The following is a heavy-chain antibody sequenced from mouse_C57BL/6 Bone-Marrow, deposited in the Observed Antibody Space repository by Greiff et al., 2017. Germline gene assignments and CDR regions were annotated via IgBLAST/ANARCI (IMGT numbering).Heavy chain of an antibody. CDR1: GYTFTSYW. Sequence: QVQLQQPGAELVKPGASVKLSCKASGYTFTSYWMHWVKQRPGQGLEWIGMIHPNSGSTNYNEKFKSKDTLTVDKSSSTAYMQLSSLTSEDSAVYYCARWIPAWFAYWGQGTLVTVSA. CDR3: ARWIPAWFAY. CDR2: IHPNSGST. J-gene: IGHJ3*01. V-gene: IGHV1-64*01.